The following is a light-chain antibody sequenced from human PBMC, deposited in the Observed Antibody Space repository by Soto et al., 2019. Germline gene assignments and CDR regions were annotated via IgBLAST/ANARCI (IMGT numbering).Light chain of an antibody. CDR3: NSYTTSSTHV. J-gene: IGLJ1*01. CDR2: DVS. Sequence: QSALTQPASVSGSPGQSITISCTGTSSDVGGYNYVSWYQQHPGKAPKLIIYDVSNRPSGVSNRFSGSKSGNTASLTISGLQAEDEADYYCNSYTTSSTHVFGTGTKLTVL. CDR1: SSDVGGYNY. V-gene: IGLV2-14*03.